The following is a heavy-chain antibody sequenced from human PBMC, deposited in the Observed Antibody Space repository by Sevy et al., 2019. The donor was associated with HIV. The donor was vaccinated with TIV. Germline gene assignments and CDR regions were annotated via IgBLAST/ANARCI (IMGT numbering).Heavy chain of an antibody. J-gene: IGHJ4*02. CDR1: GFNFNNAW. Sequence: VGSLRLSCVASGFNFNNAWMSWVRQTPTKGLEWVGRIKSKTDGGTVDYAAPVKGRFTISRDESKNTLYLQMNSLETEDTAMYYCTTAPFFGFWGQGALVTVSS. CDR3: TTAPFFGF. CDR2: IKSKTDGGTV. V-gene: IGHV3-15*01.